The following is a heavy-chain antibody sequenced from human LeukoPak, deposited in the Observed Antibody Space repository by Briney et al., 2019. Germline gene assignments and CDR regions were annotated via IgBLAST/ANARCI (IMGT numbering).Heavy chain of an antibody. CDR1: GFIFSSYW. D-gene: IGHD3-10*01. Sequence: GGSLRLSCAASGFIFSSYWMSWVRQAPGKGLEWVASIKRDGSEKYYVDSVKGRFTISRDNAKNSLCLQMNSLRAEDTAVYYCAKVYGSGSYYIDYWGQGTLVTVSS. J-gene: IGHJ4*02. CDR2: IKRDGSEK. CDR3: AKVYGSGSYYIDY. V-gene: IGHV3-7*03.